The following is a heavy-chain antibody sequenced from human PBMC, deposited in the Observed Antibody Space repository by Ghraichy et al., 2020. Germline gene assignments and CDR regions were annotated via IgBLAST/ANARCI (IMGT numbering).Heavy chain of an antibody. V-gene: IGHV3-53*01. CDR2: IYSGGST. CDR3: ARCGWELPWYFDY. Sequence: GGSLRLSCAASGFTVSSNYMSWVRQAPGKGLEWVSVIYSGGSTYYADSVKGRFTISRDNSKNTLYLQMNSLRAEDTAVYYCARCGWELPWYFDYWGQGTLVTVSS. D-gene: IGHD1-26*01. J-gene: IGHJ4*02. CDR1: GFTVSSNY.